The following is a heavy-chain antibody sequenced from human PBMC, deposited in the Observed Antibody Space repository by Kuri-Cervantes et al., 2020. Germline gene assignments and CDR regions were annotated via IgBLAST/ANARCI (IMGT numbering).Heavy chain of an antibody. D-gene: IGHD1-7*01. Sequence: GESLKISCAASGFTFSSYWMSWVRQAPGKGLEWVANIKQDGSEKYYMDSVKGRFTISRDNAKNSLYLQMNSLRDEDTTVYYCARDPETGTEPYYGMDVWGQGTTVTVSS. CDR1: GFTFSSYW. V-gene: IGHV3-7*01. CDR2: IKQDGSEK. CDR3: ARDPETGTEPYYGMDV. J-gene: IGHJ6*02.